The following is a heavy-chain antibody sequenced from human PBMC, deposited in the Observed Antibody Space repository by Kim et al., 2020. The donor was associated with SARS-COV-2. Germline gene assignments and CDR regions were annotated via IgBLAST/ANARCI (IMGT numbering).Heavy chain of an antibody. V-gene: IGHV3-30*04. CDR1: GFIFSIYA. CDR2: ISYDKNNK. CDR3: ARDKKLVEKNTLYYYYGMDV. Sequence: GGSLRLSCTSSGFIFSIYAMHWVRQAPGQGLEWVAVISYDKNNKNYGDSVKGRFTISRDNSKNTLYLQMNSLRADDTAVYYCARDKKLVEKNTLYYYYGMDVWGQGTTVTVSS. D-gene: IGHD2-2*01. J-gene: IGHJ6*02.